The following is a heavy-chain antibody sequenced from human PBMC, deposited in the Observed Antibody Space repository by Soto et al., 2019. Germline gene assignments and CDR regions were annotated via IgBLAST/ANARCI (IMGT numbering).Heavy chain of an antibody. D-gene: IGHD3-22*01. Sequence: QVQLVQSGAEVKKPGSSVKVSCKASGVTFSSYAISWVRQAPGHGLAWMGVTIPIFGTANYAQKCQGRVTITADESTSTAYMELRSRRSEYTAVYYCARARVIVTYYIKGVSYIVARWGQGAPVTVSA. J-gene: IGHJ4*02. CDR1: GVTFSSYA. CDR2: TIPIFGTA. CDR3: ARARVIVTYYIKGVSYIVAR. V-gene: IGHV1-69*01.